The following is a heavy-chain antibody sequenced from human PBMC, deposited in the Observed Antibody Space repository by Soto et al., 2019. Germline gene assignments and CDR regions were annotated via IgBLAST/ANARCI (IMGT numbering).Heavy chain of an antibody. CDR1: GGSISSGGYY. J-gene: IGHJ4*02. Sequence: PSETLSLTCTVSGGSISSGGYYWSWIRQHPGKGLEWIGEAHHSGRTNYNPSLKSRVTISVDRSQNRFSLKLSSVTAADTAVYYCARSEATALDYWGQGTLVTVSS. V-gene: IGHV4-31*03. CDR3: ARSEATALDY. CDR2: AHHSGRT.